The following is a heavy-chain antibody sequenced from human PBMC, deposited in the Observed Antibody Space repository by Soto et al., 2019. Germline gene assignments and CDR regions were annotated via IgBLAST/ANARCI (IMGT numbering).Heavy chain of an antibody. Sequence: QVQLVQSGAEVKKPGASVKFSCKASGYTFTSYGISWVRQAPGQGLEWMGWISAYNGNTNYAQKLQGRVTMTTDTSTSTAYMELRSLRSDDTAVYYCAADCSSTSCYEGDDAFDIWGQGTMVTVSS. J-gene: IGHJ3*02. V-gene: IGHV1-18*01. CDR3: AADCSSTSCYEGDDAFDI. CDR1: GYTFTSYG. CDR2: ISAYNGNT. D-gene: IGHD2-2*01.